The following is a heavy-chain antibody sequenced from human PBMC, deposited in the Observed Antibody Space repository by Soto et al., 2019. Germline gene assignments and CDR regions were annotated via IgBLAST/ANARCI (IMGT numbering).Heavy chain of an antibody. V-gene: IGHV1-8*01. J-gene: IGHJ6*02. CDR2: MNPNSGNT. CDR3: AREVIAVADYYYYYGMDV. CDR1: GYTFTSYD. Sequence: ASVKVSCKASGYTFTSYDINWVRQATGQGLEWMGWMNPNSGNTGYAQKFQGRVTMTRNTSISTAYMELSSPRSEDTAVYYCAREVIAVADYYYYYGMDVWSQGTTVTVSS. D-gene: IGHD6-19*01.